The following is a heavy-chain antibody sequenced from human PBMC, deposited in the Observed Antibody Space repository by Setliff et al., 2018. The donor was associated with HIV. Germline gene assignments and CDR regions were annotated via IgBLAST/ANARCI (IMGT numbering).Heavy chain of an antibody. V-gene: IGHV4-39*02. Sequence: ETLSLTCNVSGSSISSSSYFWGWIRQPPGKGLEWIGSFHYSGSTSYNPSLRSRVTISVDTSKNQFSLKLISVTAADTAVFYCVRDQRLSYWGQGTLVTVSS. CDR2: FHYSGST. CDR3: VRDQRLSY. CDR1: GSSISSSSYF. J-gene: IGHJ4*02.